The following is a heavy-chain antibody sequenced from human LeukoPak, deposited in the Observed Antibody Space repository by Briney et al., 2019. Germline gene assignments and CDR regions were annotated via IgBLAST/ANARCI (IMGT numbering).Heavy chain of an antibody. J-gene: IGHJ3*02. CDR2: IKQDGSEK. Sequence: GGSLRLSCAASGFTFSSYWMSWVRQAPGKGLEWVANIKQDGSEKYYVDSVKGRFTISRDNAKNSLYLQMNSLRAEDTAVYYCARGLVVPAAWGFSAFDIWGQGTMVTVSS. CDR1: GFTFSSYW. D-gene: IGHD2-2*01. V-gene: IGHV3-7*01. CDR3: ARGLVVPAAWGFSAFDI.